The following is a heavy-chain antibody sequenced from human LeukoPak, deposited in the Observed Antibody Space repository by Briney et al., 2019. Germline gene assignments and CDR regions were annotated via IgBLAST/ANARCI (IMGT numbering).Heavy chain of an antibody. V-gene: IGHV4-39*07. CDR3: AKDLHYGSADY. CDR1: GGSISSSSYY. D-gene: IGHD4-17*01. J-gene: IGHJ4*02. CDR2: IYYSGST. Sequence: SETLPLTCTVSGGSISSSSYYWGWIRQPPGKGLEWIGSIYYSGSTYYNPSLKSRVTISVDTSKNQFSLKLSSVTAADTAVYYCAKDLHYGSADYWGQGTLVTVSS.